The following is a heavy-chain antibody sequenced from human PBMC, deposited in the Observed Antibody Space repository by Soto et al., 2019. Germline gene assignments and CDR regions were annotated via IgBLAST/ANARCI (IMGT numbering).Heavy chain of an antibody. CDR2: INPNSGGT. J-gene: IGHJ4*02. CDR1: GYTFTGYY. D-gene: IGHD5-18*01. Sequence: GASVKVSCKASGYTFTGYYMHWVRQAPGQGLEWMGWINPNSGGTNYAQKFQGWVTMTRDTSISTAYMELSRLRSDDTAVYYCARERPSQYSYGSYFDYWGQGTLVTVSS. CDR3: ARERPSQYSYGSYFDY. V-gene: IGHV1-2*04.